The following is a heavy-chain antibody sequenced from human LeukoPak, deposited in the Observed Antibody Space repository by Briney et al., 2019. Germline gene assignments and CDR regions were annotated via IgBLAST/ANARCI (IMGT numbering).Heavy chain of an antibody. CDR1: GGSISTYY. J-gene: IGHJ4*02. D-gene: IGHD3-22*01. CDR2: IYYSGIT. Sequence: PSETLSLTCTVSGGSISTYYWSWIRQAPGKGLEWIGYIYYSGITNYNPSLKSRVTISVDTSKNQFSLKLSSVTAADTAVYYCARGLTAYYDKSGDDHWGQGTLVTVSS. V-gene: IGHV4-59*01. CDR3: ARGLTAYYDKSGDDH.